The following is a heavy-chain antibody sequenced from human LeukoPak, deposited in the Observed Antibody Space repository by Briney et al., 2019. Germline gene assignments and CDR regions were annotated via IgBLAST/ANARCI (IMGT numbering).Heavy chain of an antibody. CDR1: GFTFNTYS. J-gene: IGHJ4*02. D-gene: IGHD3-10*01. Sequence: LCLTCAASGFTFNTYSMNRLPQGPGRGLEGVSSISNSNTNKYYADSVKGRFTISRDNAKNSMYLQMNSLRAEDTAVYYCARGALVRGVIRYFDYWGQGSLVTVSS. CDR2: ISNSNTNK. CDR3: ARGALVRGVIRYFDY. V-gene: IGHV3-21*01.